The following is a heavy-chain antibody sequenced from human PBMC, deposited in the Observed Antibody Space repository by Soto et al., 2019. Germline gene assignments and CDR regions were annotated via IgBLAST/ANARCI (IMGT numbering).Heavy chain of an antibody. Sequence: GGSLRLSCAASGFTFSSYGMHWVRQAPGKGLEWVAVIWYDGSNKYYADSVKGRFTISRDNSKNTLYLQMNSLRAEDTAVYYCARSYPREDFFDYWGQGTLVTVSS. CDR3: ARSYPREDFFDY. D-gene: IGHD3-3*01. CDR2: IWYDGSNK. J-gene: IGHJ4*02. CDR1: GFTFSSYG. V-gene: IGHV3-33*01.